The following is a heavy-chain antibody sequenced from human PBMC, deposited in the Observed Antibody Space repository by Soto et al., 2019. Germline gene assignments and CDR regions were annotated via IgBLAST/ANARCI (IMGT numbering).Heavy chain of an antibody. CDR1: GFTFSSYG. CDR2: ISYDGSNK. J-gene: IGHJ4*02. Sequence: QVQLVESGGGVVQPGRSLRLSCAASGFTFSSYGMHWVRQAPGKGLEWVAVISYDGSNKYYADSVKGRFTSSRDNSKNTLYLQMNSLRAEDTAVYYCAKRTILGDYWGQGTLVTVSS. CDR3: AKRTILGDY. V-gene: IGHV3-30*18. D-gene: IGHD3-3*01.